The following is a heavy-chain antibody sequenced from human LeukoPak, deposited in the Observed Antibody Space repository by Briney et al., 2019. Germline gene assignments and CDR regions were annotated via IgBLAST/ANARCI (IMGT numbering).Heavy chain of an antibody. J-gene: IGHJ5*02. CDR3: AKGLSSGWYGESGS. CDR2: ISASGGST. CDR1: GFTFSYYA. V-gene: IGHV3-23*01. Sequence: GGSLRLSCAASGFTFSYYAMSWVRQAPGKGLEWVSAISASGGSTDYADSVKGRFTISRDNSKNTLYLQMNSLRAEDTAVFYCAKGLSSGWYGESGSWGQGTPVTVSS. D-gene: IGHD6-19*01.